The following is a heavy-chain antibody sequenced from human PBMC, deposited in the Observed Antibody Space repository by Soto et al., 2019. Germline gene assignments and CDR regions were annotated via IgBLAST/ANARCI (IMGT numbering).Heavy chain of an antibody. CDR1: GFTFSSYA. CDR3: AKEGPRETILCVGWGNWFDP. Sequence: EVQLLESGGGLVQPGGSLRLSCAASGFTFSSYAMSWVRQAPGKGLEWVSGISGSGGSTYYADSVKGRFTISRDHYKKMPDLQMNSLKAEETAVYYRAKEGPRETILCVGWGNWFDPWGQGTPVTLSS. J-gene: IGHJ5*02. V-gene: IGHV3-23*01. D-gene: IGHD3-3*01. CDR2: ISGSGGST.